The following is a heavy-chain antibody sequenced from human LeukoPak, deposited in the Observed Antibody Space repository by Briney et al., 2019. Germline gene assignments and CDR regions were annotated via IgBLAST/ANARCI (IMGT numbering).Heavy chain of an antibody. V-gene: IGHV4-4*07. CDR1: GGSISSYY. J-gene: IGHJ4*02. CDR2: ICTSGST. CDR3: ARGRIAAFDY. D-gene: IGHD6-6*01. Sequence: PSETLSLTRTVSGGSISSYYWSWIRQPAGKGLEWIGRICTSGSTNYSPSLKSRVTISVDKSKNQFSLKLSSVTAADTAVYYCARGRIAAFDYWGQGTLVTVSS.